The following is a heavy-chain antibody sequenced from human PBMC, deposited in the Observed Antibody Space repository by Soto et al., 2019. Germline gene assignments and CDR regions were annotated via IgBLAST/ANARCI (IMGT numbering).Heavy chain of an antibody. CDR2: MNPNSSNT. J-gene: IGHJ4*02. D-gene: IGHD4-17*01. CDR1: GYTFTSYD. Sequence: QVQLVQSGAEVKKPGASVKVSCKASGYTFTSYDINWVRQATGQGLEWMGWMNPNSSNTGYAQKFQGRXTXTWXTSISTAYMELSSLRSEDTDVYYCARTLYGDNVDYWGQGTLVTVSS. CDR3: ARTLYGDNVDY. V-gene: IGHV1-8*01.